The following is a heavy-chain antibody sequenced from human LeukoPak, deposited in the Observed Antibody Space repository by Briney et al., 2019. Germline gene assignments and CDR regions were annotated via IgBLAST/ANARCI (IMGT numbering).Heavy chain of an antibody. CDR2: INPSGGSA. D-gene: IGHD5-12*01. CDR3: ARGDGGYEYYFDY. J-gene: IGHJ4*02. V-gene: IGHV1-46*01. Sequence: ASVKVSCKASGGTFSSYAISWVRQAPGQGLEWMGIINPSGGSASYAQKFQGRVTMTRDTSTSTVYMELSSLRSEDTAVYYCARGDGGYEYYFDYWGQGTLVTVSS. CDR1: GGTFSSYA.